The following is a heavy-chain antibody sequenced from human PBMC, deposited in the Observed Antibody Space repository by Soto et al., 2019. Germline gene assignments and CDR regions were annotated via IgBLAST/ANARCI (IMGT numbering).Heavy chain of an antibody. D-gene: IGHD1-1*01. CDR3: VRGPYNYNSRYFDY. CDR2: INHSGIT. Sequence: ETLSLTCTVSGGSFSGYFWTWIRQPPGKGLEWLAEINHSGITNYNPSVESRVSMSVDTSKNQFSLRLYSVTAADTAVYYCVRGPYNYNSRYFDYGGQGTLVTVSS. J-gene: IGHJ4*02. V-gene: IGHV4-34*01. CDR1: GGSFSGYF.